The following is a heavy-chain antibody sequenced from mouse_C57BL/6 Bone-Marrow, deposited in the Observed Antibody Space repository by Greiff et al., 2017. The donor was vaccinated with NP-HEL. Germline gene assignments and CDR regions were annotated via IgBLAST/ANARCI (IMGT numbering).Heavy chain of an antibody. J-gene: IGHJ3*01. Sequence: VQLQQSGPELVKPGASVKISCKASGYAFSSSWMNWVKQRPGKGLEWIGRIYPGDGDTNYNGKFKGKATLTADKSSSTAYMQLSSLTSEDSAVYFGATPHDGYYPAWFAYWGQGTRVTVSA. CDR2: IYPGDGDT. CDR1: GYAFSSSW. CDR3: ATPHDGYYPAWFAY. V-gene: IGHV1-82*01. D-gene: IGHD2-3*01.